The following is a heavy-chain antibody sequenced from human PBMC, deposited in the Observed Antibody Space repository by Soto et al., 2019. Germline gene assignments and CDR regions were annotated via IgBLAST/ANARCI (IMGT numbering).Heavy chain of an antibody. CDR3: TGTPTSGSYSSWFDP. V-gene: IGHV3-73*01. D-gene: IGHD1-26*01. J-gene: IGHJ5*02. Sequence: EASLRLSCAASGFTFSGSAMHWVRQASGKGLEWVGRIRSKANSYATAYAASVKGRFTISIDDSKNTAYLQMNSLKTEDTAVYYCTGTPTSGSYSSWFDPWGQG. CDR2: IRSKANSYAT. CDR1: GFTFSGSA.